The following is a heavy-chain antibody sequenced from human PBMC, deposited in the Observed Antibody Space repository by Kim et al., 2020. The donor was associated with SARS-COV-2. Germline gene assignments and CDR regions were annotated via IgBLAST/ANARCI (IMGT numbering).Heavy chain of an antibody. V-gene: IGHV4-61*01. CDR3: ARVGVPDIVVVPAAMFRSAFDI. CDR2: IYYSGST. Sequence: SETLSLTCTVSGGSVSSGSYYWSWIRQPPGKGLEWIGYIYYSGSTNYNPSLKSRVTISVDTSKNQFSLKLSSVTAADTAVYYCARVGVPDIVVVPAAMFRSAFDIWGQGTMVTVSS. CDR1: GGSVSSGSYY. D-gene: IGHD2-2*01. J-gene: IGHJ3*02.